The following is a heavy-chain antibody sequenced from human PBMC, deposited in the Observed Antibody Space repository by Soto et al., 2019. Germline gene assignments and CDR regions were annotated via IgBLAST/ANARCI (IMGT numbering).Heavy chain of an antibody. CDR3: ARSVPAAMVDYWFDP. Sequence: SETLSLTCTVSGGSISSYYWSWIRQPPGKGLEWIGYIYYSGSTNYNPSLKSRVTISVDTSKNQFSLKLSSVTAADTAVYYCARSVPAAMVDYWFDPWGQGTLVTVSS. CDR2: IYYSGST. J-gene: IGHJ5*02. D-gene: IGHD2-2*01. CDR1: GGSISSYY. V-gene: IGHV4-59*01.